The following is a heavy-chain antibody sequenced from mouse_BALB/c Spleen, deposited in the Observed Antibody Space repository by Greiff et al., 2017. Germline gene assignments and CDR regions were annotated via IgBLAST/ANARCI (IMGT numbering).Heavy chain of an antibody. CDR1: GYTFTDYA. CDR2: ISTYYGDA. V-gene: IGHV1S137*01. J-gene: IGHJ3*01. D-gene: IGHD2-2*01. CDR3: AIWLRQRAWFAY. Sequence: QVQLKESGAELVRPGVSVKISCKGSGYTFTDYAMHWVKQSHAKSLEWIGVISTYYGDASYNQKFKGKATMTVDKSSSTAYMELARLTSEDSAIYYCAIWLRQRAWFAYWGQGTLVTVSA.